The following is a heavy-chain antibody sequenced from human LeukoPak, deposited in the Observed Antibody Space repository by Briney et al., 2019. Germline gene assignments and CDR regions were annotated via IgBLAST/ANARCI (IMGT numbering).Heavy chain of an antibody. Sequence: ASVKVSCKASGGTFSSYAISWVRQAPGQGLEWMGGIIPIFGTANYAQKFQGRVTITADESTSTAYMELSSLRSEDTAVYYCASADGDCNGGSCYLKDYYYGMDVWGQGTTVTVSS. CDR1: GGTFSSYA. V-gene: IGHV1-69*13. J-gene: IGHJ6*02. D-gene: IGHD2-15*01. CDR2: IIPIFGTA. CDR3: ASADGDCNGGSCYLKDYYYGMDV.